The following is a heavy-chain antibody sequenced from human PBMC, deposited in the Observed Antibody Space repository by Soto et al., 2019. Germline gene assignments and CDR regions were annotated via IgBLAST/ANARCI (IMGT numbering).Heavy chain of an antibody. Sequence: WVSQAPGKGLERVSVLSYDGSNKYYADSVKGRFTISSDNSKNTLYLQMNSLRAEDRAVYYCAKDWYDSSGFFFQAEDGIRDL. CDR2: LSYDGSNK. CDR3: AKDWYDSSGFFFQAEDGIRDL. V-gene: IGHV3-30*18. J-gene: IGHJ2*01. D-gene: IGHD3-22*01.